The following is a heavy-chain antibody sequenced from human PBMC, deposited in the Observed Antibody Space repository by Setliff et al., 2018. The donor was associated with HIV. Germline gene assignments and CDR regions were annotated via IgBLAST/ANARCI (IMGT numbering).Heavy chain of an antibody. CDR1: GGSFSGYY. D-gene: IGHD6-19*01. V-gene: IGHV4-34*01. Sequence: SETLSLTCAVYGGSFSGYYWSCIRQPPGKGLEWIGEIDHSGNTNYNPSLKSRVTISIDTSKNQFSLKLSSVTAADTAVYYCARALGGSGWSIDYWGQGTLVTVSS. CDR2: IDHSGNT. J-gene: IGHJ4*02. CDR3: ARALGGSGWSIDY.